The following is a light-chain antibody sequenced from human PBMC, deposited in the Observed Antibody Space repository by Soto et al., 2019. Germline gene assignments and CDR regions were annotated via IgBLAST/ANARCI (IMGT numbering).Light chain of an antibody. CDR3: QESYSTS. Sequence: DIQMAQSPSSLSASMGDSLTITCRASQYISTYLNWYQQKPGKAPKLLIYVASNLQSGVPSRFSGSGSGTDFTLTISRLQPEDIATYYCQESYSTSFGQGTKVDIK. J-gene: IGKJ1*01. V-gene: IGKV1-39*01. CDR2: VAS. CDR1: QYISTY.